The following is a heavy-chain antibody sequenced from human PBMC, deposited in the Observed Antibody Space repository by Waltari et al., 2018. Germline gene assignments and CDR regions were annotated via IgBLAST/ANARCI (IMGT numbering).Heavy chain of an antibody. CDR3: ARASALYYMDV. J-gene: IGHJ6*03. D-gene: IGHD3-10*01. Sequence: QVQLQESGPGLVKPSETLSLTCTVSGGSISSYYWSWIRQPPGKGLEWIGYIYYSGSTNYNPSLKSRVTISVDTSKNQFSLKLSSVTAADTAVYYCARASALYYMDVWGKGTTVTVSS. V-gene: IGHV4-59*01. CDR2: IYYSGST. CDR1: GGSISSYY.